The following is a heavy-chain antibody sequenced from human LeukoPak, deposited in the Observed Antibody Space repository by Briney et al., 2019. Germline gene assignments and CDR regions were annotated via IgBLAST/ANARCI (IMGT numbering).Heavy chain of an antibody. V-gene: IGHV4-59*01. Sequence: SETLSLTCTVSGGSISSYYWSWIRQPPGKGLEWIGYIYYSGSTNYNPSLKSRVTISVDTSKNQFSLKLSSVTAADTAVYYCARGSLGDPFTDDAFDIWGQGTMVTVSS. D-gene: IGHD3-16*01. CDR3: ARGSLGDPFTDDAFDI. CDR1: GGSISSYY. J-gene: IGHJ3*02. CDR2: IYYSGST.